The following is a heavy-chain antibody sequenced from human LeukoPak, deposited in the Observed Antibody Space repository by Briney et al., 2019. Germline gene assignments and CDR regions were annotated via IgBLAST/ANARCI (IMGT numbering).Heavy chain of an antibody. D-gene: IGHD2-2*01. V-gene: IGHV4-61*02. CDR2: IYTSGST. J-gene: IGHJ5*02. CDR3: ARGVVVPAAMPAFDP. CDR1: GGSISSGSYY. Sequence: SQTLSLTCTVSGGSISSGSYYWSWIRQPAGKGLEWIGRIYTSGSTNYNPSLKSRVTISVDTSKNQFSLKLSSVTAADTAVYYCARGVVVPAAMPAFDPWGQGTLVTVSS.